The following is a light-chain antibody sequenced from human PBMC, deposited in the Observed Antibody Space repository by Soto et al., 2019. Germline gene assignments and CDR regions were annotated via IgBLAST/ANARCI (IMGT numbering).Light chain of an antibody. Sequence: NVMLPSSASPAFSLPERTPIHSKCTHRVLFTSNNKNYLGWVQQKPRQPPELRLSWAATRESGVPDRFSVSGSGSDITLTISSMQVEDVAVDECQQYYSPSLTFGGGTKVDIK. V-gene: IGKV4-1*01. CDR2: WAA. J-gene: IGKJ4*01. CDR1: HRVLFTSNNKNY. CDR3: QQYYSPSLT.